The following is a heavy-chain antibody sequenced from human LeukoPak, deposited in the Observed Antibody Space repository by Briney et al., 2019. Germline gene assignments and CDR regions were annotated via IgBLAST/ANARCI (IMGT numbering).Heavy chain of an antibody. CDR3: ASNYYYDSSGYDPTGDAFDI. CDR2: ISDYNGNT. D-gene: IGHD3-22*01. J-gene: IGHJ3*02. Sequence: ASVKVSCKASGYTFTSYGISWVRQAPGQGLEWMGWISDYNGNTNYAQKLQGRVTMTTDTSTSTAYMELRSLRSDDTAVYYCASNYYYDSSGYDPTGDAFDIWGQGTMVTVSS. V-gene: IGHV1-18*01. CDR1: GYTFTSYG.